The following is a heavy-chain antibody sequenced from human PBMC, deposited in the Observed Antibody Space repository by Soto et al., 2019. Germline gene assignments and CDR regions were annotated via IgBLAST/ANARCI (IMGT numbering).Heavy chain of an antibody. V-gene: IGHV3-23*01. D-gene: IGHD6-6*01. Sequence: LRLSCAASGXTCSSYVMTWVRQAPGKGLEWVSAISGSGGSTNHAAPVQGWFTISRDNSKNTLYLQMDGLRAEDTAVYYCAKLSSSYGWGYYHYYAMDVWGQGTTVTVSS. CDR3: AKLSSSYGWGYYHYYAMDV. CDR1: GXTCSSYV. CDR2: ISGSGGST. J-gene: IGHJ6*02.